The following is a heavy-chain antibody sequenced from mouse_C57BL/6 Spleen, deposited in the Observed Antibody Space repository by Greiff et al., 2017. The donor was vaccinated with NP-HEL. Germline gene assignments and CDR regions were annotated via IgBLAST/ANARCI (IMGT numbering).Heavy chain of an antibody. CDR1: GYTFTEYT. Sequence: QVQLQQSGAELVKPGASVKLSCKASGYTFTEYTIHWVKQRSGQGLEWIGWFCPGSGSIKYNEKFKDKATLTADKSSSTAYMALSRLTSEDSAVYVGAGHERGDCEGGAWFAYWGQGTLVTVSA. CDR2: FCPGSGSI. V-gene: IGHV1-62-2*01. J-gene: IGHJ3*01. CDR3: AGHERGDCEGGAWFAY.